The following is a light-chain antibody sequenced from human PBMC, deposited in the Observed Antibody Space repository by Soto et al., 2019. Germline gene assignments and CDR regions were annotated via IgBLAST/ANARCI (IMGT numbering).Light chain of an antibody. CDR3: HQSSNWPYT. V-gene: IGKV3-11*01. CDR1: QSVSTR. CDR2: SAS. Sequence: ETVVTPSPATLSLSQGETATLSCRASQSVSTRLEWYQQKPGQAPRLLINSASNRATGIPARFSGSGSGTVFPLTISSLDAEVFAVYCCHQSSNWPYTFGQGTKLEIK. J-gene: IGKJ2*01.